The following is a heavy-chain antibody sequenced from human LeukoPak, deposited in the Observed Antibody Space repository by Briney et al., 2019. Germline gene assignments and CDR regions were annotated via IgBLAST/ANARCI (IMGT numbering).Heavy chain of an antibody. CDR1: GVSINTCCYY. CDR2: KYYSGST. Sequence: SETLSLTCDVSGVSINTCCYYWTWIRQPPGKGLEWIGYKYYSGSTRYNSSLGSRLTISLDSSKNQFSLRLTSVTAADTAVYYCARGRSYGFDFDSRGPGTLVIVSS. D-gene: IGHD5-18*01. CDR3: ARGRSYGFDFDS. J-gene: IGHJ4*02. V-gene: IGHV4-61*01.